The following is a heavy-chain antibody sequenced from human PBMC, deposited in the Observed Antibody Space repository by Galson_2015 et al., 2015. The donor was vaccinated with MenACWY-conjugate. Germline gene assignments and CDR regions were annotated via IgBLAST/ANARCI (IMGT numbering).Heavy chain of an antibody. D-gene: IGHD6-19*01. V-gene: IGHV3-23*01. CDR2: ISRSGDTT. Sequence: SLRLSCAASGFTFSSYAMSWVRQSPEKGLEWVSSISRSGDTTYYADSVKGRFTISREYSKNTLYLQMNNLRGEDTAVYYCAKAQGTSGSGGAYVHDFWGQGTLVTVSS. CDR3: AKAQGTSGSGGAYVHDF. J-gene: IGHJ4*02. CDR1: GFTFSSYA.